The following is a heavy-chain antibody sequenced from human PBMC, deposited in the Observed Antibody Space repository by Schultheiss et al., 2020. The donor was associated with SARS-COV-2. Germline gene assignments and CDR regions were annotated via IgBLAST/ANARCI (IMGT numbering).Heavy chain of an antibody. CDR2: IYYSGST. V-gene: IGHV4-59*08. J-gene: IGHJ5*02. CDR1: GGSISSYY. Sequence: ETLSLTCTVSGGSISSYYWSWIRQPPGKGLEWIGYIYYSGSTNFNPSLKSRVTMSVDTSKNQFSLKLSSVTAADTAVYYCARLPGVLRFLRFDPWGQGTLVTVSS. D-gene: IGHD3-3*01. CDR3: ARLPGVLRFLRFDP.